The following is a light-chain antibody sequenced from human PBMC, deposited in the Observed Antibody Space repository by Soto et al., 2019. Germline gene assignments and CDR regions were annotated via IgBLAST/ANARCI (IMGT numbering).Light chain of an antibody. CDR3: AAWDDSLDALV. J-gene: IGLJ2*01. V-gene: IGLV1-44*01. Sequence: QSVLTQPPSASGTPGQRVTISCSGSRSNIGSNTVNWYQQVPGTAPTLLIYTDDQRHSGVPDRFSGSKSGTSASLAISGLQSEDDADYYCAAWDDSLDALVFGGGTKLTVL. CDR2: TDD. CDR1: RSNIGSNT.